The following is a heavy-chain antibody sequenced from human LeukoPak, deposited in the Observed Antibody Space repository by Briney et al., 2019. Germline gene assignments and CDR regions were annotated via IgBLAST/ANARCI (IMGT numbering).Heavy chain of an antibody. D-gene: IGHD5-24*01. CDR3: AASPEGLQVDY. V-gene: IGHV4-4*07. Sequence: SETLSLTCTVSGGSISNYYWSWIRQPAGEGLEWIGRMYASGSTSYNPSLKSRVTMSGDTSKNQFSLKLSSVTAADTAVYYCAASPEGLQVDYWGQGTLVTVSS. J-gene: IGHJ4*02. CDR1: GGSISNYY. CDR2: MYASGST.